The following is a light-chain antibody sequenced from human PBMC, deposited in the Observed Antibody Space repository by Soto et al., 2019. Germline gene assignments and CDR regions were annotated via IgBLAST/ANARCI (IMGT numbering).Light chain of an antibody. CDR3: SSYTSATTDV. V-gene: IGLV2-14*01. Sequence: QSALTQPASVSGSPGQSITISCTGTSSDVGAYNYDSWYQQYPGEAPKVIIYDVSHRPAGVSNRFSGSKSGNTASLTISGLQPQDEADYYCSSYTSATTDVFGTGTKLTVL. CDR1: SSDVGAYNY. CDR2: DVS. J-gene: IGLJ1*01.